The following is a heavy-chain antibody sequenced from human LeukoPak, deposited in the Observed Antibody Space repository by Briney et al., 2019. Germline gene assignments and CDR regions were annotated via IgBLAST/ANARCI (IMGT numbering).Heavy chain of an antibody. Sequence: GGSLRLSCAASGFTFSSYAMHWVRQAPGKGLEWAAIISFVGSNKYYADSVKGRFTISRDNSKNTLYLHMNSLRADDTAVYYCARDGTTVPHEVYFDLWGRGTLVTVSS. CDR2: ISFVGSNK. CDR1: GFTFSSYA. V-gene: IGHV3-30*04. J-gene: IGHJ2*01. D-gene: IGHD4-17*01. CDR3: ARDGTTVPHEVYFDL.